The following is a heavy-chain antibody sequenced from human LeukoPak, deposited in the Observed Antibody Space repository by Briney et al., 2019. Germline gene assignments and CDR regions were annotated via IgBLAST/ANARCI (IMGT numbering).Heavy chain of an antibody. CDR1: GSTFSSYA. V-gene: IGHV3-23*01. CDR3: AREDGSGSYYYYYYCGMDV. D-gene: IGHD3-10*01. J-gene: IGHJ6*02. Sequence: PGGSLRLSCAASGSTFSSYAMSWVRQAPGKGLEWVSAISGSGGSTYYADSVKGRFTISRDNSKNTLYLQMNSLRAEDTAVYYCAREDGSGSYYYYYYCGMDVWGQGTTVTVSS. CDR2: ISGSGGST.